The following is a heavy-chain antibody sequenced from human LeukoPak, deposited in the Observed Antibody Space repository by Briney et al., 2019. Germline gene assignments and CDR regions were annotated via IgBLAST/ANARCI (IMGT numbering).Heavy chain of an antibody. D-gene: IGHD6-6*01. Sequence: SETLSLTCAVYGGSFSGYYWSWIRQPPGKGLEWIGEINHSGSTNYNPSLKSRVTISVDTSKNQFSLKLSSVTAADTAVYYCARYSVSSSSNNNYWGQGTLVTVSS. CDR3: ARYSVSSSSNNNY. CDR2: INHSGST. J-gene: IGHJ4*02. V-gene: IGHV4-34*01. CDR1: GGSFSGYY.